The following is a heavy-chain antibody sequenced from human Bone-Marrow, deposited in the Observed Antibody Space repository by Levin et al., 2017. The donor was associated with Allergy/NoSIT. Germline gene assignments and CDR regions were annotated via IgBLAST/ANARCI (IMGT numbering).Heavy chain of an antibody. J-gene: IGHJ4*02. CDR1: GFRFSDYY. CDR3: AREGFWTD. D-gene: IGHD3/OR15-3a*01. Sequence: PGGSLRLSCAATGFRFSDYYMSWIRQVPGKGLEWVSYISVSGRETNYADSVKGRFTTSRDNAMNSLSLQMNSLRVDDSAVYYCAREGFWTDWGQGTLVTVSS. CDR2: ISVSGRET. V-gene: IGHV3-11*06.